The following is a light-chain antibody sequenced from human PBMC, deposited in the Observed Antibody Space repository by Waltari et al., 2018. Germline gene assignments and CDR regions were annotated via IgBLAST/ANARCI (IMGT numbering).Light chain of an antibody. J-gene: IGLJ2*01. CDR1: SSDVGGYNY. Sequence: QSALTQPRSVAGSLGQSVTISCSGTSSDVGGYNYVSWYQQHPGKAPKLIIYDINKRPSGVPYRFSGSKSGNTASLTISRLQSDDEADYYCCSYAGIYTLAFGGGTKLTVL. V-gene: IGLV2-11*01. CDR3: CSYAGIYTLA. CDR2: DIN.